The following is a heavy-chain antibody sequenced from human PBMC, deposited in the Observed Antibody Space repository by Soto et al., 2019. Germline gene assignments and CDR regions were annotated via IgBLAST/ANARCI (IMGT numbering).Heavy chain of an antibody. D-gene: IGHD6-19*01. J-gene: IGHJ4*02. CDR2: LSWNSGTI. Sequence: EVQLVESGGGLVQPGKSLRLSCAASGFTFDDYAMHWVRQVPGKGLEWVSGLSWNSGTIDYADSVKGRFTISRDNAKNSLHLQMHSLKPEDTAFYYCAKAESSGWYYSLDYWGPGTLVTVSS. V-gene: IGHV3-9*01. CDR3: AKAESSGWYYSLDY. CDR1: GFTFDDYA.